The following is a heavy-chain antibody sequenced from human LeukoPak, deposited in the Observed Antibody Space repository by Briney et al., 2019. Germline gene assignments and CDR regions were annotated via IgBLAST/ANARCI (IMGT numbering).Heavy chain of an antibody. CDR3: ARRRCSSTSCYAYRVVVNWFDP. D-gene: IGHD2-2*01. CDR1: GGSFSGYY. CDR2: INHSGST. Sequence: SETLSLTCAVYGGSFSGYYWSWIRQPPGEGLEWIGEINHSGSTNYNPSLKSRVTISVDTSKNQFSLKLSSVTAADTAVYYCARRRCSSTSCYAYRVVVNWFDPWGQGTLVTVSS. V-gene: IGHV4-34*01. J-gene: IGHJ5*02.